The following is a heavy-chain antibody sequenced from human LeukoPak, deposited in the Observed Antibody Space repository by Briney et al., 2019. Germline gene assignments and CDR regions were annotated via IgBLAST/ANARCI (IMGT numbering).Heavy chain of an antibody. J-gene: IGHJ4*02. V-gene: IGHV4-39*01. Sequence: SETLSLTCTVSGGSLGSSSYYWGWIRQAPGKGLEWIGTIYFDGNTFYNPSLKSRVTLSIDMSKSQFSLRLASVTAADTAIYYCAAENGNFWIGYHYFEDSGQGSLVSVSS. CDR3: AAENGNFWIGYHYFED. D-gene: IGHD3-3*01. CDR1: GGSLGSSSYY. CDR2: IYFDGNT.